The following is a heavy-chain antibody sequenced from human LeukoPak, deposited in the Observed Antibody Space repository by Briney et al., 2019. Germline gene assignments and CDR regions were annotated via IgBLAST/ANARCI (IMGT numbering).Heavy chain of an antibody. CDR1: GYSINSGYY. CDR2: IYHSGST. D-gene: IGHD4-17*01. Sequence: SETLSLTCTVSGYSINSGYYWGWIRQPPGKGLEWIGIIYHSGSTYYNPSLKSRVTISVDTSKNQFSLKLSSVTAADTAVYYCARAATLSDPAVAYVPDYGDYAWAGVGYYYTDVWGKGTTVTVSS. CDR3: ARAATLSDPAVAYVPDYGDYAWAGVGYYYTDV. V-gene: IGHV4-38-2*02. J-gene: IGHJ6*03.